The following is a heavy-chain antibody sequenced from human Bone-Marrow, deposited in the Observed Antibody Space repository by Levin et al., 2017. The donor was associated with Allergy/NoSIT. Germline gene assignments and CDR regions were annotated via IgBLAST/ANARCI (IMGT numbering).Heavy chain of an antibody. CDR1: GFSFRSYG. CDR3: ARDHRFDY. J-gene: IGHJ4*02. Sequence: SCAASGFSFRSYGFHWVRQAPGKGLEWVAVIWYDGTTTYYADSMKGRFTISRDNSKNTLYLQMNSLRVEDTATYYCARDHRFDYWGQGTLVTVSS. V-gene: IGHV3-33*01. CDR2: IWYDGTTT.